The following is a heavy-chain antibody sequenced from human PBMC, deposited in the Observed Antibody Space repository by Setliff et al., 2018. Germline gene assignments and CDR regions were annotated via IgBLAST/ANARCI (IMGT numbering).Heavy chain of an antibody. D-gene: IGHD3-22*01. Sequence: GESLKISCKGSGYSFTSYWIGWLRQMPGKCLEWMRIIYPDDSDTRYSPSLQGQVTISADKSIRTAYLQWSSLKASDTAMYYCARYDSSGYNYYYGMDVWGQGTTVTVSS. CDR1: GYSFTSYW. CDR2: IYPDDSDT. V-gene: IGHV5-51*01. CDR3: ARYDSSGYNYYYGMDV. J-gene: IGHJ6*02.